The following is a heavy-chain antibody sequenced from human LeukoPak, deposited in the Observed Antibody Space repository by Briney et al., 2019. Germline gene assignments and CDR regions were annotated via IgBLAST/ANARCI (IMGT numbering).Heavy chain of an antibody. D-gene: IGHD4-17*01. V-gene: IGHV1-24*01. CDR3: ARDLSTVTTWGFGY. Sequence: ASVKVSCKVSGYTLTELSMHWVRQAPGKGLEWMGGFDPEDGETIYAQKFQGRVTMTEDTSTDTAYMELSSLRAEDTAVYYCARDLSTVTTWGFGYWGQGTLVTVSS. CDR2: FDPEDGET. CDR1: GYTLTELS. J-gene: IGHJ4*02.